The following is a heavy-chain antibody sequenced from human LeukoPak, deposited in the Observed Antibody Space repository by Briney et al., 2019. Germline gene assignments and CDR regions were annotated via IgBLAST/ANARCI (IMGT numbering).Heavy chain of an antibody. CDR2: MNPNSGNT. V-gene: IGHV1-8*01. Sequence: ASVTVSCKASGYTFTSYDINWVRQAAGQGLEWVGWMNPNSGNTGYAQKFQGRVTMTRSTSINTAYMELSSLRSEDTAVYYCARAFLGYCSGGSCRALDVWGQGTTVTVSS. CDR3: ARAFLGYCSGGSCRALDV. J-gene: IGHJ6*02. CDR1: GYTFTSYD. D-gene: IGHD2-15*01.